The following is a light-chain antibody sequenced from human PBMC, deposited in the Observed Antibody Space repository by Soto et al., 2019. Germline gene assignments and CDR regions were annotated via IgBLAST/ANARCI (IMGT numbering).Light chain of an antibody. V-gene: IGLV1-40*01. CDR3: QSYDSSLSVWV. CDR1: SSNIGAGYD. J-gene: IGLJ3*02. Sequence: QSALTQPPSVAGAPGQRFTISCTGSSSNIGAGYDVHWYHQLPGTAPKLRLSCNNNRPSGVPDRFSGSRSGTSASLAITGLQAEDEADYYCQSYDSSLSVWVFGGGTKLTVL. CDR2: CNN.